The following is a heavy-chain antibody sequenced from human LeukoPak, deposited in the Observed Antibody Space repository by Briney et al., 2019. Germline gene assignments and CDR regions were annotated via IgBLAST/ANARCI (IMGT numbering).Heavy chain of an antibody. V-gene: IGHV1-18*01. CDR3: ARDPTNTSGRYAYFDY. CDR2: ISGYNGDT. Sequence: GASVKVSCKASGFPFTHHGITWVRQAPGQGLEWVGWISGYNGDTSYAQKFQDRVTLTTDTSTSTAYMELRSLRSDDAAVYYCARDPTNTSGRYAYFDYWGQGTLVTVSS. J-gene: IGHJ4*02. CDR1: GFPFTHHG. D-gene: IGHD6-19*01.